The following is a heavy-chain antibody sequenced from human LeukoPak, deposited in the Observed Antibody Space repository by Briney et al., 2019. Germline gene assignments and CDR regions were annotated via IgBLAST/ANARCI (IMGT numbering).Heavy chain of an antibody. CDR1: GVSISSSNYY. J-gene: IGHJ4*02. D-gene: IGHD5-24*01. CDR2: IYYNGSP. V-gene: IGHV4-39*01. CDR3: ARWGRDDNNGWSY. Sequence: SETLSLTCVVSGVSISSSNYYWGWIRQPPGKGLEWIGTIYYNGSPSYNPSLKSRGTISADTSKNQFSLKLSSVTAADTAVYYCARWGRDDNNGWSYWGQGTLVTVSS.